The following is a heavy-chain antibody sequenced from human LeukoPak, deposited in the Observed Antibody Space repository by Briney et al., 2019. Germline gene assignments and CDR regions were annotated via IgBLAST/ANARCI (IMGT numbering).Heavy chain of an antibody. Sequence: GGSLRLSCSASGFTFTTYGMNWVRQAPGKGLEWVSGIGGSGTRTYYADSVKGRFTISRDNSKNTLYLQMNSLRDEDTAVYYCAKDIQWLVPTGLDYWGQGTLVTVSS. V-gene: IGHV3-23*01. CDR1: GFTFTTYG. D-gene: IGHD6-19*01. CDR2: IGGSGTRT. J-gene: IGHJ4*02. CDR3: AKDIQWLVPTGLDY.